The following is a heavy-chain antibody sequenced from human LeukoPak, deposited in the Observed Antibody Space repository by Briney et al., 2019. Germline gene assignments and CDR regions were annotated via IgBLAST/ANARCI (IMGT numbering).Heavy chain of an antibody. J-gene: IGHJ5*01. D-gene: IGHD5-12*01. CDR1: GGSMSITNYY. CDR2: ISFSGST. CDR3: ARHHARGSYWLDF. V-gene: IGHV4-39*01. Sequence: SETLSLTCTVSGGSMSITNYYWAWIRQPPGKGLEWIGNISFSGSTYYNPSLKSRLTISVDTSKNQFSLKLTSLTAADTAAYYCARHHARGSYWLDFWGQGTLVTVSS.